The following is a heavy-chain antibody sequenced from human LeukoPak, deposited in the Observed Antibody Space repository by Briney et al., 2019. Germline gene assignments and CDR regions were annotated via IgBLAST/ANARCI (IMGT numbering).Heavy chain of an antibody. J-gene: IGHJ5*02. CDR2: VSTYNGNT. Sequence: ASVKVSCKASGYTFTSYDINWVRQAPGQGLEWMGWVSTYNGNTNYAQKLQGRVTMTTVTSTGTAYMELRSLRSDDTAVYYCARDGGYCSSTSCDWFDPWGQGTLVTVSS. V-gene: IGHV1-18*01. CDR3: ARDGGYCSSTSCDWFDP. D-gene: IGHD2-2*01. CDR1: GYTFTSYD.